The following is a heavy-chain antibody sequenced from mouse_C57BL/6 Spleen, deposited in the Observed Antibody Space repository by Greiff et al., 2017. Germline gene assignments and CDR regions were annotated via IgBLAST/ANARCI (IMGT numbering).Heavy chain of an antibody. D-gene: IGHD2-5*01. V-gene: IGHV5-4*01. Sequence: EVKLVESGGGLVKPGGSLKLSCAASGFTFSSYAMSWVRQTPEKRLEWVATISDGGSYTYYPDNVKGRFTISRDNAKNNLYLQRSHLKSEDTAMYDCARDTYYSKGWFAYWGQGTLVTVSA. CDR2: ISDGGSYT. CDR3: ARDTYYSKGWFAY. CDR1: GFTFSSYA. J-gene: IGHJ3*01.